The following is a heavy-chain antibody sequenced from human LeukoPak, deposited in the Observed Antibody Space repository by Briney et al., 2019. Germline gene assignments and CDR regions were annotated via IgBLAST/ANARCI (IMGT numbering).Heavy chain of an antibody. D-gene: IGHD2-2*02. CDR1: GFTFNNYG. J-gene: IGHJ4*02. CDR3: ARPPQSCSSTSCYSQF. CDR2: ISYDGSNK. Sequence: PGGSLRLSCAASGFTFNNYGMHWVRQAPGKGLEWVAIISYDGSNKYYADSVKGRFTISRDNSKNTLYLQMNSLRAEDTAVYFCARPPQSCSSTSCYSQFWGQGALVTVSP. V-gene: IGHV3-30*03.